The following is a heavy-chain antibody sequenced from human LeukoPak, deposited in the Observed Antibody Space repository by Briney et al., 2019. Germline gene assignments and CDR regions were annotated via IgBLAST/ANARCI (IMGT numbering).Heavy chain of an antibody. Sequence: GASVKVSCKASGYTFTSYAMHWVRQAPGQRLEWMGWINAGNGNTKCSQKFQGRVTITRDTSASTAYMELSSLRSEDTAVYYCARSRLGELLRFDYWGQGTLVTVSS. J-gene: IGHJ4*02. V-gene: IGHV1-3*01. D-gene: IGHD3-10*01. CDR2: INAGNGNT. CDR1: GYTFTSYA. CDR3: ARSRLGELLRFDY.